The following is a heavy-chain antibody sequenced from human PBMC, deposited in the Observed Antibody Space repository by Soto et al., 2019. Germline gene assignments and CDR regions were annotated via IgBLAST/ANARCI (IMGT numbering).Heavy chain of an antibody. CDR2: IKQDGSEK. D-gene: IGHD3-3*01. CDR1: GFTFSSYW. CDR3: ARDDLVTIFGAAPNDY. Sequence: GGSLRLSCSASGFTFSSYWMSWVRQAPGKGLEWVANIKQDGSEKYYVDSVKGRFTISRDNAKNSLYLQMNSLRAEDTAVYYCARDDLVTIFGAAPNDYWGQGTLVTVSS. J-gene: IGHJ4*02. V-gene: IGHV3-7*05.